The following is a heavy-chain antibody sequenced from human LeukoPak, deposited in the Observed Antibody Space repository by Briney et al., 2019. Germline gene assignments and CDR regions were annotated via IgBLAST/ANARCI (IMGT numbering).Heavy chain of an antibody. J-gene: IGHJ4*02. Sequence: GGSLRLSCAASGFTFSTYAMNWVRQAPGKGLEWVSTISGSGGSTYYADSVKGRFTITRDNSKNTLYLQMNSLRAEDTAVYYCAYGDYDCWGQGTLVTVSS. V-gene: IGHV3-23*01. CDR3: AYGDYDC. D-gene: IGHD4-17*01. CDR1: GFTFSTYA. CDR2: ISGSGGST.